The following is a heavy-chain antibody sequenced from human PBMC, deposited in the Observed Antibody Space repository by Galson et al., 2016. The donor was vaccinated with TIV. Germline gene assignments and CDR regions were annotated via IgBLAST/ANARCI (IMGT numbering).Heavy chain of an antibody. CDR3: AKETSAGFRVDGYIDY. CDR2: ISGGGGST. Sequence: SLRLSCAASGFTFSIFAMTWVRQAPGMGLEWVSAISGGGGSTYYADSVKGRFTLSRDNSKNTLYLQMNSLRADDTAIYYCAKETSAGFRVDGYIDYWGQGTLVTVSS. J-gene: IGHJ4*02. CDR1: GFTFSIFA. V-gene: IGHV3-23*01. D-gene: IGHD5-12*01.